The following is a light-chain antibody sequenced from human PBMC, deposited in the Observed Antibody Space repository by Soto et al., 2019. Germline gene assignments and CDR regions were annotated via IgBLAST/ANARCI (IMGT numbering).Light chain of an antibody. Sequence: DIQMTQSPSSLSASVGDRVTITCQASQDLSNYLNWYQQKPGKAPKLLIYDASNLETGVPSRFSASGSGTDFTVTISSLQPEEIATYYCEQYDNLPYTFGQGTKLEIK. V-gene: IGKV1-33*01. CDR2: DAS. J-gene: IGKJ2*01. CDR1: QDLSNY. CDR3: EQYDNLPYT.